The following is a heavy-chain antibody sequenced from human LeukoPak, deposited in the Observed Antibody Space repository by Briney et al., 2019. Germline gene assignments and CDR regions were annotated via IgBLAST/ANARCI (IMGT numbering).Heavy chain of an antibody. CDR1: GGTFSSYA. CDR2: IIPIFGTA. CDR3: ARAGMARINWFDP. V-gene: IGHV1-69*13. J-gene: IGHJ5*02. D-gene: IGHD1-14*01. Sequence: ASVKVSCKASGGTFSSYAISWVRQAPGQGLEWMGGIIPIFGTANYAQKFQGRVTITADESTSTAYMELSSLRSEDTAVYYCARAGMARINWFDPWGQGTLVTVSS.